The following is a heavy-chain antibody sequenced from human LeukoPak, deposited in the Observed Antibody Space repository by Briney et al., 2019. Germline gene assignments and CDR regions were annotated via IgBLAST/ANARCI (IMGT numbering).Heavy chain of an antibody. Sequence: LRLSCVTSGFTFSDYPMSWIRQPPGKGLECLGYIHYSGSTTNNPSLKSRVTISIDTSKDQFSLKLNSVTAADTAVYYCARIHHYGPNANWHFDLWGRGTLVSVSS. CDR1: GFTFSDYP. D-gene: IGHD4/OR15-4a*01. J-gene: IGHJ2*01. CDR2: IHYSGST. CDR3: ARIHHYGPNANWHFDL. V-gene: IGHV4-59*01.